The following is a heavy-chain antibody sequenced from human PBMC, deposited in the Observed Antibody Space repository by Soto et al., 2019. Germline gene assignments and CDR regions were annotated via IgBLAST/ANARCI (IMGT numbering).Heavy chain of an antibody. V-gene: IGHV4-4*07. J-gene: IGHJ4*02. CDR3: AREGSYSAYNFAHGIQLWSFDF. CDR2: IFSSGSS. D-gene: IGHD5-12*01. Sequence: SETLSLTCTVSGGSINTFYWSWVRQPAGKGLEWIGRIFSSGSSSFNPSLESRVAMSVDTSKNHFSLNLSSVTAADMAVYYCAREGSYSAYNFAHGIQLWSFDFWGQGALVTVSS. CDR1: GGSINTFY.